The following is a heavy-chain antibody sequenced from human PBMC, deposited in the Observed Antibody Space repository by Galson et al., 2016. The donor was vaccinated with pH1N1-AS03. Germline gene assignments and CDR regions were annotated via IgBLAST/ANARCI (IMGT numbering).Heavy chain of an antibody. D-gene: IGHD6-13*01. Sequence: SLRLSCAASGFTFSSYWMHWVRQAPGKGLVWVSRINSDGSSTSYADSVKGRFTISRDNAKNTLYLQMNSLRAEDTAVYYCYSRSWDDAFDIWGQGTMVTVSS. CDR3: YSRSWDDAFDI. CDR1: GFTFSSYW. J-gene: IGHJ3*02. CDR2: INSDGSST. V-gene: IGHV3-74*01.